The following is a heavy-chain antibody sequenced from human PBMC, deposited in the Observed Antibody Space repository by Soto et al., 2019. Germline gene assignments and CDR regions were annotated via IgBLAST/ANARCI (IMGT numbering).Heavy chain of an antibody. J-gene: IGHJ4*02. V-gene: IGHV4-39*01. Sequence: SETLSLTCAVSGGSFSGSYYYWGWLRPSPGKGLEWIGSVFYTGFTSYNPSLESRDAVSVDTSKNQFSLKVSGVSAADTAVYYCATTQKGYNWNYFDHWGQGALVTVSS. CDR3: ATTQKGYNWNYFDH. CDR2: VFYTGFT. CDR1: GGSFSGSYYY. D-gene: IGHD1-20*01.